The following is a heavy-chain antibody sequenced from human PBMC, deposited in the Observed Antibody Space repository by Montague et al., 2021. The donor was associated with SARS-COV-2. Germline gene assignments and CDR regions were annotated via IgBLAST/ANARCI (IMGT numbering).Heavy chain of an antibody. Sequence: TLSLTCTVSGGSISSGGYYWSWIRQHPGKGLEWIGYIYYSGSTYYXPSLKGRVTISVDTSKNQFSLKLSSVTAADTAVYYCARDKVYGSGRGPREGRYYYYYYGMDVWGQGTTVTVSS. D-gene: IGHD3-10*01. V-gene: IGHV4-31*03. CDR1: GGSISSGGYY. CDR3: ARDKVYGSGRGPREGRYYYYYYGMDV. CDR2: IYYSGST. J-gene: IGHJ6*02.